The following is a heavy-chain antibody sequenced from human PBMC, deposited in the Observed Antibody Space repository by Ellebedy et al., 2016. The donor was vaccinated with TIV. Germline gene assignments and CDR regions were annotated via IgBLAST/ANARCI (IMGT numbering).Heavy chain of an antibody. D-gene: IGHD5-18*01. CDR1: GFTFSYCW. CDR3: ARAGEIGGYSYGLDV. J-gene: IGHJ6*04. V-gene: IGHV3-74*01. CDR2: INSDGSST. Sequence: GESLKISCAASGFTFSYCWMHWVRQTPGKGLVWVSRINSDGSSTNYADSVKGRFTISRDNAKTSVFLQMSSLRTEDTAVYYCARAGEIGGYSYGLDVWGKGTAVTVSP.